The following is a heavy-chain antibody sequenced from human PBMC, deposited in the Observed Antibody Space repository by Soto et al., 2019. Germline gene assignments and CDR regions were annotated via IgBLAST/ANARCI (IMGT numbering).Heavy chain of an antibody. Sequence: PSETLSLTCTVSGGSISSGDYYWSWIRQPPGKGLEWIGYIYYSGSTYYNPSLKSRVTISVDTSKNQFSLKLSSVTAADTAVYYCARQYYYGSGNEFYYYYGMDVWGQGTTVTVS. D-gene: IGHD3-10*01. CDR3: ARQYYYGSGNEFYYYYGMDV. J-gene: IGHJ6*02. CDR2: IYYSGST. V-gene: IGHV4-30-4*01. CDR1: GGSISSGDYY.